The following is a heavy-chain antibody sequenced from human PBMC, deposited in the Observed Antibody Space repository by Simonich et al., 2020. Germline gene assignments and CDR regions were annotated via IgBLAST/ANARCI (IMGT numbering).Heavy chain of an antibody. J-gene: IGHJ3*02. Sequence: QVQLQQWGAGLLKPSETLSLTCAVYGGSFSGYYWSWIRQPPGKGLEWIGEINHSGSTNENPSTKSRVTISVDTSKNQVSLKLSSVTAADTAVYYCARGKGWKNAFDIWGQGTMVTVSS. D-gene: IGHD1-1*01. CDR3: ARGKGWKNAFDI. CDR2: INHSGST. V-gene: IGHV4-34*01. CDR1: GGSFSGYY.